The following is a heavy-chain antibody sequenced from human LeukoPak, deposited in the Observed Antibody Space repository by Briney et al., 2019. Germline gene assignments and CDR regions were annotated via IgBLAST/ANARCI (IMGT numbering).Heavy chain of an antibody. D-gene: IGHD3-22*01. CDR2: IKEDGSEK. Sequence: GGSLRLSCAASGFTFSTYWMSWVRQAPGKGLEWVANIKEDGSEKYYGDSVKGRFTISRDNAKNSLYLEMNSLRVEDTAVYYCVRDSSGYQWGQGTLVTASS. CDR3: VRDSSGYQ. J-gene: IGHJ4*02. V-gene: IGHV3-7*01. CDR1: GFTFSTYW.